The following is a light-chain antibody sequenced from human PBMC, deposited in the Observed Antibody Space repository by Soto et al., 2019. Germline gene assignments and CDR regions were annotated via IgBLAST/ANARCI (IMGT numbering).Light chain of an antibody. CDR3: QSYDSSLSGYV. CDR2: GNN. Sequence: QSVLAQPPSASGTPGQRVTISCTGSSANIGAAYNVDWYQQLPGTAPKLLIYGNNNRPSGVPARFSGSKSGTSASLAIAGLQAEDEGDYYCQSYDSSLSGYVFGTGTKVTVL. J-gene: IGLJ1*01. CDR1: SANIGAAYN. V-gene: IGLV1-40*01.